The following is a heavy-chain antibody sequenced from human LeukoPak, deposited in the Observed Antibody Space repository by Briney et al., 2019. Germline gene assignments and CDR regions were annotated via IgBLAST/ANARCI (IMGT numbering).Heavy chain of an antibody. CDR1: GYTFISYG. V-gene: IGHV1-18*04. D-gene: IGHD3-16*02. CDR2: ISAYNGNT. J-gene: IGHJ5*02. Sequence: ASVKVSCKASGYTFISYGISWVRQAPGQGLEWMGWISAYNGNTNYAQKLQGRVTMTTDTSTSTAYMELRSLRSDDTAVYYCARDSSSYDYVWGSYRSQSWFDPWGQGTLVTVSS. CDR3: ARDSSSYDYVWGSYRSQSWFDP.